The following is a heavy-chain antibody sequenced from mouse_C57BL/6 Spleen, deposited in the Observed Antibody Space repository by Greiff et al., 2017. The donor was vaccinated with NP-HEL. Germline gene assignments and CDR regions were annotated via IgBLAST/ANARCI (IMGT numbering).Heavy chain of an antibody. CDR3: ARPNYYGSSFWYFDY. D-gene: IGHD1-1*01. CDR1: GYAFSSSW. V-gene: IGHV1-82*01. CDR2: IYPGDGDT. J-gene: IGHJ2*01. Sequence: QVQLQQSGPELVKPGASVKISCKASGYAFSSSWMNWVKQRPGKGLEWIGRIYPGDGDTNYNGKFKGKATLTADKSSSTAYMQLSSLTSEDSAVYFCARPNYYGSSFWYFDYWGQGTTLTVSS.